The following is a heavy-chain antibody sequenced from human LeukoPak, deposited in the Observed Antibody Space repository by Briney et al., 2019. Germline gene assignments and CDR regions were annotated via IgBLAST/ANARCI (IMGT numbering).Heavy chain of an antibody. CDR1: GFTFSSYS. J-gene: IGHJ6*03. Sequence: PGGFLRLSCAASGFTFSSYSMNWVRQAPGKGLEWVSSISSSSSYIYYADSVKGRFTISRDNAKNSLYLQMNSLRAEDTAVYYCARPLQYSSGWGVGYMDVWGKGTTVTVSS. CDR3: ARPLQYSSGWGVGYMDV. CDR2: ISSSSSYI. V-gene: IGHV3-21*01. D-gene: IGHD6-19*01.